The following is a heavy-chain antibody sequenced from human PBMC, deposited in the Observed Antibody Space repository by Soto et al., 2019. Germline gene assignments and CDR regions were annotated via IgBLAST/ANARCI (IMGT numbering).Heavy chain of an antibody. V-gene: IGHV3-21*01. CDR2: ISISSSYI. CDR1: GFTFSSYS. Sequence: GGSLRLSCAASGFTFSSYSMNWVRQAPGKGLEWVSSISISSSYIYYADSVKGRFTIPRDNAKNSLYLQMNSLRAEDTAVYYCARDRDIVVVVAATDYYYYGMDVWGQGTTVTVSS. D-gene: IGHD2-15*01. CDR3: ARDRDIVVVVAATDYYYYGMDV. J-gene: IGHJ6*02.